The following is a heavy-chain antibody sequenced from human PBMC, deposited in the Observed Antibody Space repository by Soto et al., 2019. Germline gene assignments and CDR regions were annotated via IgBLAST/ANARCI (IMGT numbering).Heavy chain of an antibody. CDR1: GDSISTVDYF. CDR2: IYKSTTT. CDR3: ARGRYCLTGRCFPNWFDS. J-gene: IGHJ5*01. D-gene: IGHD2-15*01. Sequence: QVHLLESGPGLVKPSQTLSLTCSVSGDSISTVDYFWAWIRQPPGQALEYIGYIYKSTTTYYNPSFESRVAISLDTSKSQFSLNVTCVTAADPAVYFCARGRYCLTGRCFPNWFDSWGQGTLVTVSS. V-gene: IGHV4-30-4*01.